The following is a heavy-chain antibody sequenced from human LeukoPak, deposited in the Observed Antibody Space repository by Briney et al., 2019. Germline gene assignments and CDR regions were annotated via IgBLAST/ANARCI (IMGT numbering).Heavy chain of an antibody. V-gene: IGHV4-30-4*08. CDR1: GGSISSGDYY. CDR3: ARTIVVVPAAILGFPFWWFDP. CDR2: IYYSGST. D-gene: IGHD2-2*02. Sequence: SQTLSLTCTVSGGSISSGDYYWRWIRQPPGKGLEWIGYIYYSGSTYYNPSLKNRVTISVDMSKNQFSLKLSSVTAADTAVYYCARTIVVVPAAILGFPFWWFDPWGQGTLVTVSS. J-gene: IGHJ5*02.